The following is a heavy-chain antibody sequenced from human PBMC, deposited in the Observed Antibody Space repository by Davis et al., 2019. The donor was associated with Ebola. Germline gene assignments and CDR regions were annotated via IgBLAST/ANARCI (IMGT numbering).Heavy chain of an antibody. CDR1: VITFSSYA. V-gene: IGHV3-23*01. CDR2: ISGSGGST. J-gene: IGHJ3*02. Sequence: GGFLRLSCTDSVITFSSYAMTWVRQAPGKGLEWVSAISGSGGSTYYADSVKGRFTISRDNAKNSLYLQMNSLRDEDTAVYYCARTGYCSGGSCYFLGYDAFDIWGQGTMVTVSS. D-gene: IGHD2-15*01. CDR3: ARTGYCSGGSCYFLGYDAFDI.